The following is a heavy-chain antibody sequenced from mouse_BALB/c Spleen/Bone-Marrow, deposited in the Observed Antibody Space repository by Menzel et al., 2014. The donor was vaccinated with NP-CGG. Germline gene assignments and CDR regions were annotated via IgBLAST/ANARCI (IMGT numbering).Heavy chain of an antibody. D-gene: IGHD1-1*01. CDR1: GFDLSRYW. V-gene: IGHV4-1*02. CDR3: ARLGYYGTFAY. Sequence: EVQLQQSGGGLVQPGGSLKLSCAASGFDLSRYWMSWVRQAPGKGLEWIGEINPDSSTINYTPSLKDKFIISRDNAKNTLYLQMSKVRSEDTALYYCARLGYYGTFAYWGQGTLVTVSA. CDR2: INPDSSTI. J-gene: IGHJ3*01.